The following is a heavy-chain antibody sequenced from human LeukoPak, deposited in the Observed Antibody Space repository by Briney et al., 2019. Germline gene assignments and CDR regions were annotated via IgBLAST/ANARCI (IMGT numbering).Heavy chain of an antibody. Sequence: PGGSLRLSCAASGFTFSSYGMHWVRQAPGKGLEWVAVIWYDGSNKYYADSVKGRFTISRDNSKNTLYLQMNSLRAEDTAVYYCASTSEGYYHGSGQSSGMDVWGQGTTVTVSS. CDR1: GFTFSSYG. CDR2: IWYDGSNK. D-gene: IGHD3-10*01. V-gene: IGHV3-33*01. J-gene: IGHJ6*02. CDR3: ASTSEGYYHGSGQSSGMDV.